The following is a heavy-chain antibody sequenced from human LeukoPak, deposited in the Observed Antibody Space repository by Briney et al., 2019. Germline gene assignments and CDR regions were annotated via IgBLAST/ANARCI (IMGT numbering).Heavy chain of an antibody. CDR1: GYTFSDFY. CDR2: ITPKSGDT. J-gene: IGHJ4*02. V-gene: IGHV1-2*02. D-gene: IGHD3-3*02. Sequence: ASVKVSCKASGYTFSDFYIHWVRQAPGQGLEYVGWITPKSGDTYSPQRFQGRVTMTRDASISTAYTKLSSLRSDDTAVYFCARVRLADERAWAYWGQGTLVTVS. CDR3: ARVRLADERAWAY.